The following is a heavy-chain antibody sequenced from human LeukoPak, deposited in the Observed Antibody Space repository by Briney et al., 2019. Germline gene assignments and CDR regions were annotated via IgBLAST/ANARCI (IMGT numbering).Heavy chain of an antibody. J-gene: IGHJ6*02. D-gene: IGHD2-2*01. Sequence: SETLSLTCTVSGGSITSYYWSWIRQPPGKGLEWIGYIYYSGSTNYNPSLKSRVTISVDTSKNQFSLKLSSVTAADTAVYYCARGTRSTSCYACYYYYGMDVWGQGTTVTVSS. CDR3: ARGTRSTSCYACYYYYGMDV. V-gene: IGHV4-59*12. CDR2: IYYSGST. CDR1: GGSITSYY.